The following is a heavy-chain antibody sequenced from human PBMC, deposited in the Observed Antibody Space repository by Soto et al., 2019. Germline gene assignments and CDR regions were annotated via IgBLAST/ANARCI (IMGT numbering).Heavy chain of an antibody. Sequence: NPSETLSLTCTVSGTSIKNSNYFWVWIRHSPGKGLEFVGSVYSTGGTYYNPSLKNRLTVSVHTSQNQFSLTLKSVTAADSAVYYCGRATQAATPHSDFDVWGQGTLVTVSS. CDR3: GRATQAATPHSDFDV. D-gene: IGHD2-15*01. CDR2: VYSTGGT. J-gene: IGHJ4*02. CDR1: GTSIKNSNYF. V-gene: IGHV4-39*02.